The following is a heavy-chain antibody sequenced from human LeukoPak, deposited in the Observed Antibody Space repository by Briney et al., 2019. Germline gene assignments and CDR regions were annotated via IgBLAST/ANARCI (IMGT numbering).Heavy chain of an antibody. J-gene: IGHJ4*02. CDR2: IIPIFGTA. CDR1: GYTFTSYD. V-gene: IGHV1-69*05. Sequence: SVKVSCKASGYTFTSYDINRVRQATGQGLEWMGGIIPIFGTANYAQKFQGRVTITTDESTSTAYMELSSLRSEDTAVYYCAYISQLELLPSFDYWGQGTLVTVSS. CDR3: AYISQLELLPSFDY. D-gene: IGHD1-7*01.